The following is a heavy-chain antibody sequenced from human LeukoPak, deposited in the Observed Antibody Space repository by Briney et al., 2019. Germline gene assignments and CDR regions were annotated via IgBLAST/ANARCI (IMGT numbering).Heavy chain of an antibody. V-gene: IGHV1-46*01. CDR3: ARGLVVYGDGGYFDY. D-gene: IGHD2-8*01. J-gene: IGHJ4*02. CDR1: GYTFTSYY. Sequence: ASVKVSCKASGYTFTSYYMHWVRQAPGQGLEWMGIINPSGGSTSYAQKFQGRVTMTRDTSTSTVYMELRSLRSEDTAVYYCARGLVVYGDGGYFDYWGQGTLVTVSS. CDR2: INPSGGST.